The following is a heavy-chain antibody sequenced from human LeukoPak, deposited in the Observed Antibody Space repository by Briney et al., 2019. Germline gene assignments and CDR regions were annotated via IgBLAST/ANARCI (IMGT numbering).Heavy chain of an antibody. CDR1: GSTFSAYT. V-gene: IGHV3-23*01. D-gene: IGHD2-15*01. J-gene: IGHJ3*02. CDR3: AKWALIDASAFDI. Sequence: RAGGSMRLSCAVSGSTFSAYTMAWVRQAPGKGLEWVSITGRTILYADSVRGRFIISRDNSKNTLYLQLNSLRVDDTAVYYCAKWALIDASAFDIWGQGTMVTVSS. CDR2: TGRTI.